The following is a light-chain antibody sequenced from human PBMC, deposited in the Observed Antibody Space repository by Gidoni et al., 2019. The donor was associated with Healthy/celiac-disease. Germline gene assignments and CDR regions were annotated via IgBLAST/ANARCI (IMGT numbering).Light chain of an antibody. CDR3: QAWDSSTYYV. Sequence: SYELTPPPSVSVSPGQTASITCSGDKLGDKYACWYPQKPGPYPVLVIYQDSKRPAGIPERFSGSNSGNTATLTISGTQAMDEADYYCQAWDSSTYYVFGTGTKVTVL. V-gene: IGLV3-1*01. CDR2: QDS. J-gene: IGLJ1*01. CDR1: KLGDKY.